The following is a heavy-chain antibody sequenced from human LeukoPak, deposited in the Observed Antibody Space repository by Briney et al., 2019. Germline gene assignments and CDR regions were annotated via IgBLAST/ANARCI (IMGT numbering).Heavy chain of an antibody. V-gene: IGHV4-59*01. CDR2: IYYSGST. D-gene: IGHD3-3*01. J-gene: IGHJ4*02. CDR3: ASSNYDFWSGYSTPFDY. Sequence: PSETLSLTCTVSGGSISSYYWSWIRQPPGKGLEWIGYIYYSGSTNYNPSLKSRVTISVDTSKNQFSLKLSSVTAADTAVYYCASSNYDFWSGYSTPFDYWGQGTLVTVSS. CDR1: GGSISSYY.